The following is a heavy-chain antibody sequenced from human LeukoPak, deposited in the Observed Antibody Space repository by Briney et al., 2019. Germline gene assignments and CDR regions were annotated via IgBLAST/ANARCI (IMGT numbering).Heavy chain of an antibody. V-gene: IGHV3-9*01. Sequence: GGSQRLSCAASGFTFNTHWMRWVRQAPGKGLEWVSGISWNSGSIAYADSVKGRFTISRDNAKNSLYLQMNSLRAEDTALYYCAKDSLFLSDWYNAVFDYWGQGTLVTVSS. D-gene: IGHD6-19*01. J-gene: IGHJ4*02. CDR3: AKDSLFLSDWYNAVFDY. CDR1: GFTFNTHW. CDR2: ISWNSGSI.